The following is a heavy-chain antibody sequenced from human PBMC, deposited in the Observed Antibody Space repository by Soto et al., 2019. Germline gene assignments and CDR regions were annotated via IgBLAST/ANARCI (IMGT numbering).Heavy chain of an antibody. V-gene: IGHV3-9*01. CDR2: ISWNSNII. D-gene: IGHD2-15*01. CDR1: GFTFDDYA. CDR3: AKGGPDGFCSGGRCYFDY. Sequence: EVQLVESGGGLVQPGRSLRLSCAASGFTFDDYAMHWVRRVPGKGLEWVSSISWNSNIIGYADSVKGRFTISRDNAKNSLYLQMNSLRAEDTALYYCAKGGPDGFCSGGRCYFDYWGQGTLVTVSS. J-gene: IGHJ4*02.